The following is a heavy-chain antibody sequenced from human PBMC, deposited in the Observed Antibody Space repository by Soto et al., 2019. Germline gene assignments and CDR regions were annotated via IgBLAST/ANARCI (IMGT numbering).Heavy chain of an antibody. D-gene: IGHD6-19*01. J-gene: IGHJ5*02. CDR3: AKNMAGPADWLDP. V-gene: IGHV3-23*01. Sequence: GGSLRLSCAASGFSFSTYAMSWVRQAPGKGLEWVSTISGTGGTTDYADSVKGRFTISRDNSKNTLFIQMNSLRAEDTAVYYCAKNMAGPADWLDPWGQGSLVTVSS. CDR2: ISGTGGTT. CDR1: GFSFSTYA.